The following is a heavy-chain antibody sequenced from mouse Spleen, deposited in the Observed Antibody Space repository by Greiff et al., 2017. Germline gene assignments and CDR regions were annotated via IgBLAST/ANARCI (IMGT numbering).Heavy chain of an antibody. V-gene: IGHV5-6*01. CDR2: ISSGGSYT. Sequence: EVHLVESGGDLVKPGGSLKLSCAASGFTFSSYGMSWVRQTPDKRLEWVATISSGGSYTYYPDSVKGRFTISRDNAKNTLYLQMSSLKSEDTAMYYCARLANWDVGGFAYWGQGTLVTVSA. J-gene: IGHJ3*01. CDR3: ARLANWDVGGFAY. CDR1: GFTFSSYG. D-gene: IGHD4-1*01.